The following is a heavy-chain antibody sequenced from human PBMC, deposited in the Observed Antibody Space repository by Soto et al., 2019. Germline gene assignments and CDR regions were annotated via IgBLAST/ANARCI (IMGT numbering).Heavy chain of an antibody. J-gene: IGHJ4*02. Sequence: LSLTFAVYGGSFSGYYWSWIRQPPGKGLDWIGEINHSGSTNYNPSLKSRVTISVDTSKNQFSLKLSSVTAADTAVYYCASGGQTIIPKDWGQGTLVTVSS. D-gene: IGHD3-9*01. CDR2: INHSGST. CDR1: GGSFSGYY. CDR3: ASGGQTIIPKD. V-gene: IGHV4-34*01.